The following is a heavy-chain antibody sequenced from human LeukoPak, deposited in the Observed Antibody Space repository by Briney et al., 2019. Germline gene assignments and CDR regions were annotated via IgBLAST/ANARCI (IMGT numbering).Heavy chain of an antibody. Sequence: GGSLSLSCAASGFTFSSHSMNWVRQAPGEALEWVSSISSSSSYIYYADSVKGRFTICRDNAKNSLYPQLNSRRAEDTAVYSCASSAAAAPFCFDYWGQGTLVTVSS. J-gene: IGHJ4*02. V-gene: IGHV3-21*01. CDR1: GFTFSSHS. CDR2: ISSSSSYI. D-gene: IGHD6-13*01. CDR3: ASSAAAAPFCFDY.